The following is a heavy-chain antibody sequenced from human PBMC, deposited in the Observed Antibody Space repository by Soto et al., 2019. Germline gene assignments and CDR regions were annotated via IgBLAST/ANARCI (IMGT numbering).Heavy chain of an antibody. Sequence: SQTLSLTCAISGDSVSSNSAAWNWIRQSPSRGLEWLGRTYYRSKWYNDYAVSVKSRITINPDTSKNQFSLQLNSVTPEDTAVYYCARLMGSSQHTVTTSGDSEIYDYWGKGTLVTVSS. CDR1: GDSVSSNSAA. V-gene: IGHV6-1*01. CDR2: TYYRSKWYN. D-gene: IGHD4-4*01. CDR3: ARLMGSSQHTVTTSGDSEIYDY. J-gene: IGHJ4*02.